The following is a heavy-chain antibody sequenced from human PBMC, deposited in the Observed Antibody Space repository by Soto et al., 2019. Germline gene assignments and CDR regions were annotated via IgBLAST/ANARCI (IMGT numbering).Heavy chain of an antibody. CDR1: GFILSDCA. CDR2: ISSSSSVI. J-gene: IGHJ6*03. Sequence: HPGGSLRLSCATSGFILSDCAMNWVRQAPGKGLEWVSYISSSSSVIDYADSVKGRFTVSRDNARNSLYLQMNSLRAEDTAVYYCARDLSWGSNWYYYMDVWGKGTTVTVSS. V-gene: IGHV3-48*01. D-gene: IGHD7-27*01. CDR3: ARDLSWGSNWYYYMDV.